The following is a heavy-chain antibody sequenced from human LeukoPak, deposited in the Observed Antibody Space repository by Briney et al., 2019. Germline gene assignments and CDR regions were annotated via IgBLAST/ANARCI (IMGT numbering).Heavy chain of an antibody. CDR1: GGSISSYY. D-gene: IGHD5-18*01. Sequence: SETLSPTCTASGGSISSYYWSWIRQPPGKGLEWIGYIYYSGSTNYNPSLKSRVTISVDTSKNQFSLKLSSVTAADTAVYYCARSPQLWQTYANWGQGTLVTVSS. V-gene: IGHV4-59*01. J-gene: IGHJ4*02. CDR3: ARSPQLWQTYAN. CDR2: IYYSGST.